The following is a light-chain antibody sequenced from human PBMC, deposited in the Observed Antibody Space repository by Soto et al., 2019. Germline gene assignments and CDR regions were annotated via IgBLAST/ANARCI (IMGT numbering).Light chain of an antibody. V-gene: IGLV6-57*01. CDR3: QSYDATNQV. J-gene: IGLJ3*02. Sequence: NFMLTQPHSVSESPGKTVTISCTRSSGSIASNYVQCYQQRPGSSPTTVIYEDNQRPSGVPDRFSGSIDSSSNSASLTISGLETEDEADYYCQSYDATNQVFGGGTKLTVL. CDR1: SGSIASNY. CDR2: EDN.